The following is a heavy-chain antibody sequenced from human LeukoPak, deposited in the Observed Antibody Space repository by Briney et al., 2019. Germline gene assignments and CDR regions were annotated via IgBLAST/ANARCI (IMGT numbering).Heavy chain of an antibody. CDR2: INPTGGSA. J-gene: IGHJ4*02. CDR3: MTSLGYFYRFDS. CDR1: VDTFTKYY. Sequence: ASVKLSCKXSVDTFTKYYMNWVRQAPGQGLERMGIINPTGGSATYAKGLEGRIAVTSDTPTNTVYMELIGLKSEDTALYYCMTSLGYFYRFDSWGQGTLVTVSS. V-gene: IGHV1-46*04. D-gene: IGHD1-1*01.